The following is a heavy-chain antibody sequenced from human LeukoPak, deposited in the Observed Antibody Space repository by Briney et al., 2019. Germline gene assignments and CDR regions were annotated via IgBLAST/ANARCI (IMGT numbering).Heavy chain of an antibody. J-gene: IGHJ6*02. D-gene: IGHD3-16*01. CDR2: IYYSGST. Sequence: KSSETLSLTCTVSGGSISSSSYYWGWIRQPPGKGLEWIGSIYYSGSTYYNPSLKSRVTISVDTSKNQFSLKLSSVTAADTAVYYCAREMGDPPKPSSYYYYGMDVWGQGTTVTVSS. CDR3: AREMGDPPKPSSYYYYGMDV. V-gene: IGHV4-39*07. CDR1: GGSISSSSYY.